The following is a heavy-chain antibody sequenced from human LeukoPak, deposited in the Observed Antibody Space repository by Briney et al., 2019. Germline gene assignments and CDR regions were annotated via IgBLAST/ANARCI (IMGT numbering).Heavy chain of an antibody. D-gene: IGHD2-15*01. CDR3: TRVPELPDY. V-gene: IGHV1-2*02. J-gene: IGHJ4*02. Sequence: ASVKVSCKASGYTFTGYYMHWVRQAPGQGLEWMGWINPNSGGTNYSQKFQGRVTMTTDTSTSTAHMELRSLRSDDTAVYYCTRVPELPDYWGQGTLVTVSS. CDR1: GYTFTGYY. CDR2: INPNSGGT.